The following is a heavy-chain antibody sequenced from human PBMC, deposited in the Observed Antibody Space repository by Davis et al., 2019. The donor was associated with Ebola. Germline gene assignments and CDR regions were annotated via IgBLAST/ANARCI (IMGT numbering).Heavy chain of an antibody. Sequence: GESLKISCAASGFTFSSYSMNWVRQALGKGLEWVSSISSSSSYIYYADSVKGRFTISRDNSKNTLYLQMNSLRAEDTAVYYCAKVPHGVWGQGTLVTVSS. CDR2: ISSSSSYI. CDR3: AKVPHGV. D-gene: IGHD2-8*01. CDR1: GFTFSSYS. V-gene: IGHV3-21*01. J-gene: IGHJ4*02.